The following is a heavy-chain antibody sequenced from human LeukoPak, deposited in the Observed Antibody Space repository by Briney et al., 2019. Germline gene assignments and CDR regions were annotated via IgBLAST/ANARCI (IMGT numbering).Heavy chain of an antibody. Sequence: TGRSLRLSCSDSGFTCSNYGMHLVRQAPGKGLKWVAVISYDESDKYYADSVKGRFTISRDNSKNTLYLQMNSLRPEDTAVYYCAKGVVAATNAAYYGMDVWGQGTTVTVSS. D-gene: IGHD2-15*01. J-gene: IGHJ6*02. CDR2: ISYDESDK. V-gene: IGHV3-30*18. CDR1: GFTCSNYG. CDR3: AKGVVAATNAAYYGMDV.